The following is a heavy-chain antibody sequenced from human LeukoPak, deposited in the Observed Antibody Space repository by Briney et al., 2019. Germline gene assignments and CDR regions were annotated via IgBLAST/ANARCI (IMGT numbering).Heavy chain of an antibody. J-gene: IGHJ4*02. V-gene: IGHV3-21*01. D-gene: IGHD6-25*01. Sequence: GGSLRLSCAASGFTFSTYPMNWVRQAPGKGLEWVSSLGGSSRSIYYADSVKGRFTISRDNAKNSLYLQMNSLRAEDMAVYYCARELAEGFDYWGQGTLVTVSS. CDR3: ARELAEGFDY. CDR1: GFTFSTYP. CDR2: LGGSSRSI.